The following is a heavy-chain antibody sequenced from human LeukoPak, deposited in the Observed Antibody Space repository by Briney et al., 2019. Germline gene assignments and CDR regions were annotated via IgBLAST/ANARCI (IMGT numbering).Heavy chain of an antibody. J-gene: IGHJ5*02. CDR3: ARGQWFRNWFDP. Sequence: SETLSLTCAVYGGSFSGYYWSWIRQPPGKGLEWIGEINHSGSINYNPSLKSRVTISVDTSKNQFSLKLSSVTAADTAVYYCARGQWFRNWFDPWGQGTLVTVSS. CDR1: GGSFSGYY. CDR2: INHSGSI. D-gene: IGHD3-22*01. V-gene: IGHV4-34*01.